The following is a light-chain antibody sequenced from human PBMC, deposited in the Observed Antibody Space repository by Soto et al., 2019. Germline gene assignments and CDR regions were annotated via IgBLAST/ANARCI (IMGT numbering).Light chain of an antibody. CDR2: LGS. CDR1: QCLLHSNVYNY. CDR3: MQTLQTPLT. V-gene: IGKV2-28*01. Sequence: DIVMTQSPLSLPVTPGEPASSSCNSSQCLLHSNVYNYFDWYLQKPGQAPQLLIYLGSNRASGVPDRFSGSGSGTDFTLKISRVEAEDVGVYYCMQTLQTPLTFGQGTRLEIK. J-gene: IGKJ5*01.